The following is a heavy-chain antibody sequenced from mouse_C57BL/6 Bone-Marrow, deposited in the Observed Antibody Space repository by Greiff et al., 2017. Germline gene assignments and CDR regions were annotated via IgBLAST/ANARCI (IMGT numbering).Heavy chain of an antibody. CDR2: ISSGGSYT. J-gene: IGHJ4*01. CDR1: GFTFSSYG. Sequence: EVMLVESGGDLVKPGGSLKLSCAASGFTFSSYGMSWVRQTPDKRLGWVATISSGGSYTYYPDSVKGRFTISRDNAKNTLYLQMSSLKTEDTAIYYCARYEPYYAMDYGGQGTSVTVSA. CDR3: ARYEPYYAMDY. V-gene: IGHV5-6*01. D-gene: IGHD2-3*01.